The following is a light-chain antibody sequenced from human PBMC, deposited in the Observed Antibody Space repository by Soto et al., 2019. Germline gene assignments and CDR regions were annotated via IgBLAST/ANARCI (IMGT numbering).Light chain of an antibody. CDR2: DVS. J-gene: IGLJ1*01. CDR1: SSDIGGYNY. Sequence: QSALTQPASVSGSPGQSITISCTGTSSDIGGYNYVSWYQQHPGKAPKLMIYDVSNRPSGVSNRFSGSNSGNTASLTISGLQAEDDADYYCSSYTSSSTPFVFGTGTKLTVL. V-gene: IGLV2-14*01. CDR3: SSYTSSSTPFV.